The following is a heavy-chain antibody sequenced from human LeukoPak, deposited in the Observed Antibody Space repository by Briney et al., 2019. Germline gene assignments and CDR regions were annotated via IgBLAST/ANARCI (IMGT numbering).Heavy chain of an antibody. D-gene: IGHD3-22*01. J-gene: IGHJ3*02. CDR2: ISSSSSTI. CDR1: GFTFSSYS. CDR3: ASCYYDSSGYNWDLDAFDI. Sequence: GGSLRLSCAASGFTFSSYSMNWVRQAPGKGLEWVSYISSSSSTIYYADSVKGRFTISRDNAKNSLYLQMNSLRAEDTAVYYCASCYYDSSGYNWDLDAFDIWGQGTMVTVSS. V-gene: IGHV3-48*04.